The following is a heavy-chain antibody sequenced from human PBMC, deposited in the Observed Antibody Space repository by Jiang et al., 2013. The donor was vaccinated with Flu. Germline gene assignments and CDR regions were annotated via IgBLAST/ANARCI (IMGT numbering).Heavy chain of an antibody. J-gene: IGHJ4*02. Sequence: IIYPGDSDTRYSPSFQGQVTISADKSISTAYLQWSSLKASDTAMYYCARHGYSSGSGDYWGQGTLVTVSS. V-gene: IGHV5-51*01. CDR2: IYPGDSDT. CDR3: ARHGYSSGSGDY. D-gene: IGHD6-19*01.